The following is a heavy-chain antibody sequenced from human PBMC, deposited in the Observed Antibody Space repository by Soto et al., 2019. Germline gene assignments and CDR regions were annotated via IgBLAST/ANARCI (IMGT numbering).Heavy chain of an antibody. J-gene: IGHJ4*02. CDR1: GFTFSTYA. D-gene: IGHD6-19*01. CDR2: ISGSGGST. CDR3: AKDPRIGIAVAGVFDY. Sequence: GGYLRLSCAASGFTFSTYAMSWVRQAPGKGLEWVSAISGSGGSTYYADSVKGRFTISRDNSKNTLYLQMNSLRAEDTAVYYCAKDPRIGIAVAGVFDYWGQGTLVTVSS. V-gene: IGHV3-23*01.